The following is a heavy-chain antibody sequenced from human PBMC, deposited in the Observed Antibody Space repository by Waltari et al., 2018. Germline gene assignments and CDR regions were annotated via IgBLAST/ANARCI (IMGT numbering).Heavy chain of an antibody. CDR1: GGSFSSYY. J-gene: IGHJ4*02. Sequence: QVELQESGPGLVKPSETLSLTCTVSGGSFSSYYWTWIRQPAGKGLEWIGRIYTSGSTNYNPSLKSRVTMSVDTAKNQFSLKLTSVTAADTAVYYCAREGLEHQAFDYWGQGTLVTVSS. CDR3: AREGLEHQAFDY. CDR2: IYTSGST. V-gene: IGHV4-4*07. D-gene: IGHD3-3*01.